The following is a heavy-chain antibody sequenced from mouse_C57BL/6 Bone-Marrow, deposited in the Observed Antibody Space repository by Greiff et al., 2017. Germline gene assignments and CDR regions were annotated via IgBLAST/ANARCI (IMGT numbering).Heavy chain of an antibody. D-gene: IGHD1-1*01. CDR1: GYTFTDYE. CDR3: TRPTTDQFAY. J-gene: IGHJ3*01. V-gene: IGHV1-15*01. CDR2: IDPETGGT. Sequence: QVQLQQSGAELVRPGASVTLSCKASGYTFTDYEMHWVKQTPVHGLEWIGAIDPETGGTAYNQKFKGKAILTADKSSSTAYMELRRLTSEDSAVXDCTRPTTDQFAYWGQGTLVTVSA.